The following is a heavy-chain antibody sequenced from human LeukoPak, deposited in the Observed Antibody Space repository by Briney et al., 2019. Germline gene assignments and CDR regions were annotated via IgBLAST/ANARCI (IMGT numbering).Heavy chain of an antibody. CDR2: IDYSGGST. V-gene: IGHV3-23*01. Sequence: GGSLRLSCAASGFTFSSYAMHWVRQAPGKGLEWVSGIDYSGGSTNYADSVKGRFTISRDNSKNTLYLQMNSLRAEDTAVYYCAKDFSSSEAYWGQGILVTVSS. CDR1: GFTFSSYA. D-gene: IGHD6-6*01. CDR3: AKDFSSSEAY. J-gene: IGHJ4*02.